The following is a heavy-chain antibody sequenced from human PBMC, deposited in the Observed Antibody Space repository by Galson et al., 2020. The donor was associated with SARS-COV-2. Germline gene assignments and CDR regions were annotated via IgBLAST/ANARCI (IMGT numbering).Heavy chain of an antibody. CDR1: GGSISSGHYY. Sequence: ETSETLSLTCTVSGGSISSGHYYWGWIRQPPGKGLEWIGNIYYSGSTYYNPSLKSRVTISVDTSKNQFSMKLSSVTAADTAVYYCARQMVEMSTIGWFDPWGQGTLVTVSS. V-gene: IGHV4-39*01. D-gene: IGHD2-15*01. CDR3: ARQMVEMSTIGWFDP. J-gene: IGHJ5*02. CDR2: IYYSGST.